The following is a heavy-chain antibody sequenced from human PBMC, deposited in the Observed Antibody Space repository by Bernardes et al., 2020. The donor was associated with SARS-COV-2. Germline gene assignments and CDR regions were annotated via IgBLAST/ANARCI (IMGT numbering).Heavy chain of an antibody. V-gene: IGHV1-69*13. J-gene: IGHJ5*02. D-gene: IGHD6-6*01. Sequence: SVKVSCKASGDTLTRYAFSWVRNAHGQGLEWKGRIIPRFGSTNYAQNFQGRVTITADESSSTAYMELSSLRSEDTALYYCAREPIAARPGIWFDPWGQGTLVTVSS. CDR3: AREPIAARPGIWFDP. CDR2: IIPRFGST. CDR1: GDTLTRYA.